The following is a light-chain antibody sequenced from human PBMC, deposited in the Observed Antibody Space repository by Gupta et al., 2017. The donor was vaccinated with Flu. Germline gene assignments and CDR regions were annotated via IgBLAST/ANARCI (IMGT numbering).Light chain of an antibody. J-gene: IGLJ3*02. CDR2: RNN. Sequence: QSVMTQPPSASVTPGQRVTIPCSGSSSNIGSNYVYWYQQLPGTAPKLLIYRNNQRPSGVPVRFSGSKSGTSASLAISGLRSEDEADYYCAAWDDSLVLWVFGGGTKLTVL. V-gene: IGLV1-47*01. CDR1: SSNIGSNY. CDR3: AAWDDSLVLWV.